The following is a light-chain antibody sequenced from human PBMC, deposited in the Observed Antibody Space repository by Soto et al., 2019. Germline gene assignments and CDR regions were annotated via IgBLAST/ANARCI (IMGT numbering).Light chain of an antibody. CDR1: SSDVGYYNY. CDR2: EVS. V-gene: IGLV2-14*01. Sequence: QSALTQPASVSGSPGQSITISCTGISSDVGYYNYVSWYQQHPGKAPKLMIYEVSNRPSGVSNRFSGSKSGITASLTISGLQAEDEGEYFCSSYTSSSTYVFGTGTKAPS. J-gene: IGLJ1*01. CDR3: SSYTSSSTYV.